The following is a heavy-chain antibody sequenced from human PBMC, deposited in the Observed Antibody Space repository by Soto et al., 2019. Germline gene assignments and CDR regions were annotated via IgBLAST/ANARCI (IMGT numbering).Heavy chain of an antibody. CDR1: GYTFTSYG. CDR3: ARDLPPQDY. Sequence: QVHLVQSGAEVKKPGDSVKVSCKASGYTFTSYGISWVRQAPGQGLEWMGWIRTYNGNTNYAQKLQGRVTMTTDTSTSKAYMELSSLRSDDTAVYYCARDLPPQDYWGQGTLVTVSS. CDR2: IRTYNGNT. J-gene: IGHJ4*02. V-gene: IGHV1-18*01.